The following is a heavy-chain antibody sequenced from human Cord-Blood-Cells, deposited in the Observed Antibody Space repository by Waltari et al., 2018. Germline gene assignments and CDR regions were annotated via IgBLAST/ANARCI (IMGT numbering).Heavy chain of an antibody. CDR1: GYTFTSYG. J-gene: IGHJ6*02. V-gene: IGHV1-18*01. CDR2: ISAYNGNT. CDR3: ARLSYDFWSGYYYYYGMDV. D-gene: IGHD3-3*01. Sequence: QVQLVQSGAEVKKPGASVKVSCKASGYTFTSYGISWVRQAPGHGLEWMGWISAYNGNTNYAQKLQGRVTMTTDTSTSTAYMELRSLRSDDTAVYYCARLSYDFWSGYYYYYGMDVWGQGTTVTVSS.